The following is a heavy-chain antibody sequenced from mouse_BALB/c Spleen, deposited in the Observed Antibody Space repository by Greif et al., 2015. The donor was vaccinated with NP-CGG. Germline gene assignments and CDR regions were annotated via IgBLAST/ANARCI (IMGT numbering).Heavy chain of an antibody. CDR1: GYTFTDYY. V-gene: IGHV1-84*02. CDR2: IYPGSGNT. J-gene: IGHJ4*01. Sequence: VQLHQSGPEPVKPGASVKISCKASGYTFTDYYINWVKQKPGQGLEWIGWIYPGSGNTKYNEKFKGKATLTVDTSSSTAYMQLSSLTSEDTTVYFCARRTGTEAMDYWGQGTSVTVSS. CDR3: ARRTGTEAMDY. D-gene: IGHD4-1*01.